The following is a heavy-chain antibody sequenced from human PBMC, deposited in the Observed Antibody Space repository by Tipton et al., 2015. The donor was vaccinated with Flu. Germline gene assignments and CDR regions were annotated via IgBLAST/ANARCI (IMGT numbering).Heavy chain of an antibody. CDR2: IYPGDSDT. CDR3: ARTHYYYDSSGLPFDY. J-gene: IGHJ4*02. CDR1: GYSFTSYW. D-gene: IGHD3-22*01. Sequence: QLVQSGAEVKKPGESLKISCKGSGYSFTSYWIGWVRQMPGKGLEWMGIIYPGDSDTRYSPSFQGQVTISADKSISTAYLQWSSLKASDTAMYYCARTHYYYDSSGLPFDYWGQGTLVTVSS. V-gene: IGHV5-51*03.